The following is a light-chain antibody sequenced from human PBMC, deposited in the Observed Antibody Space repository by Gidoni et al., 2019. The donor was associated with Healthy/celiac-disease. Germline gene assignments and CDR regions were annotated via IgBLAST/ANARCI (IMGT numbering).Light chain of an antibody. J-gene: IGKJ5*01. V-gene: IGKV2-28*01. CDR2: LGS. CDR3: MQALQTPIT. Sequence: DIVMTQSPLSLPVTPGEPASISCRSSQSILHSNGYNYLDWYLQKPGQSPQLLIYLGSNRASGVPDRFIGSGSGTDFTLKISRVEAEDVGVYYCMQALQTPITFGQGTRLEIK. CDR1: QSILHSNGYNY.